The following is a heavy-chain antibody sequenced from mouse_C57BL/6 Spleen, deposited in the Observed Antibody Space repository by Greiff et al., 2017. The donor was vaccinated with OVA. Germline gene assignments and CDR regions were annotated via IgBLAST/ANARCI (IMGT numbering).Heavy chain of an antibody. CDR3: ARSYGNYEEVDY. CDR2: IDPSDSYT. V-gene: IGHV1-50*01. D-gene: IGHD2-1*01. J-gene: IGHJ2*01. CDR1: GYTFTSYW. Sequence: VQLQQPGAELVKPGASVKLSCKASGYTFTSYWMQWVKQRPGQGLEWIGEIDPSDSYTNYNQKFKGKATLTVDTSSSTAYMQLSSLTSEDSAVYYCARSYGNYEEVDYWGQGTTLTVSS.